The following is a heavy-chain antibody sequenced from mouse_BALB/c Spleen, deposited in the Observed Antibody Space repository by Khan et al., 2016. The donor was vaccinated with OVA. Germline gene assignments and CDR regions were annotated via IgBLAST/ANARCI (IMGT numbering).Heavy chain of an antibody. D-gene: IGHD1-1*01. CDR3: ARHRFTSPAAWFAY. J-gene: IGHJ3*01. V-gene: IGHV5-6*01. CDR2: INNSGSYT. Sequence: EVELVESGGDLVKPGGSLKLSCEASGFTFSSYGMSWVRQTPDKRLEWVATINNSGSYTYSPDSVKGRLTISRDNAKNTLYLQMSSLKSEDTAMYYCARHRFTSPAAWFAYWGQGTLVTVSA. CDR1: GFTFSSYG.